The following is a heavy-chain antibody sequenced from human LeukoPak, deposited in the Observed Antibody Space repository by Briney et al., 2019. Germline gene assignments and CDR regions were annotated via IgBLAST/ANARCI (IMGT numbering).Heavy chain of an antibody. CDR1: GYSFTDYD. D-gene: IGHD1-14*01. J-gene: IGHJ4*02. CDR3: AKATGYLL. V-gene: IGHV1-8*03. CDR2: MNPNSGNT. Sequence: ASVKVSCKASGYSFTDYDINWVRQATGQGLEWMGWMNPNSGNTGYTRKFQGRVTITGNTSTSTAYMELSSLRSEDTAVYYCAKATGYLLWGQGTLVTVSS.